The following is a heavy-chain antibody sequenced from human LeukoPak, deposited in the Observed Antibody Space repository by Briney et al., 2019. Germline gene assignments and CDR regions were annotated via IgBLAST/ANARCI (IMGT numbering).Heavy chain of an antibody. CDR3: TTVSWLVPDY. Sequence: PGGSLRLSCAASGFTFSNAWMSWVRQAPGKGLEWVSRIKSKTDGGTTDYAAPVKGRFTISRDDSKNTLYLQMNSLKTEDTAVYYCTTVSWLVPDYWGQGTLVTVSS. J-gene: IGHJ4*02. CDR1: GFTFSNAW. CDR2: IKSKTDGGTT. D-gene: IGHD6-19*01. V-gene: IGHV3-15*01.